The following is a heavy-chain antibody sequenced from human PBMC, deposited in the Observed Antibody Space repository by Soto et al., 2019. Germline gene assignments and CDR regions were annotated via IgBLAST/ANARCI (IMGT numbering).Heavy chain of an antibody. Sequence: QVQLVESGGGVVQPGRSLRLPCAASGFTLSDYAVHWVRQAPGRGLEWMAAISYGGGTDYYADSVKGRFTISRDNSRNIVYLARNNPRAVHTAVYSCATLLLPVSVNAGMHVWGPGTTVIISS. D-gene: IGHD2-15*01. V-gene: IGHV3-30-3*01. J-gene: IGHJ6*02. CDR1: GFTLSDYA. CDR2: ISYGGGTD. CDR3: ATLLLPVSVNAGMHV.